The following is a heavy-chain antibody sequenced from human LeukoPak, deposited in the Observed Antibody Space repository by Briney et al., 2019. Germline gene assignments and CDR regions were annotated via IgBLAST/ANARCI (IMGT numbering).Heavy chain of an antibody. CDR1: GYSFTIYY. D-gene: IGHD3-9*01. CDR3: ARAKVTYDILTGYFPFDY. Sequence: ASVKVSCKASGYSFTIYYMHWVRQAPGQGLEWMGGIIPIFGTANYAQKFQGRVTITADESTSTAYMELSSLRSEDTAVYYCARAKVTYDILTGYFPFDYWGQGTLVTVSS. CDR2: IIPIFGTA. J-gene: IGHJ4*02. V-gene: IGHV1-69*13.